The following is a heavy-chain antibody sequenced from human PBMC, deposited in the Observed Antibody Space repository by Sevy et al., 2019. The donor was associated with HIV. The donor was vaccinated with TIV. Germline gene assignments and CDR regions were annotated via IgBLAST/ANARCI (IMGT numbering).Heavy chain of an antibody. CDR2: ISGTGDYK. CDR1: GFTFSNFA. V-gene: IGHV3-23*01. Sequence: GGSLRLSCAASGFTFSNFAMGWVRQAPGKGLDWISVISGTGDYKYYADSGKGRFTISKDNSKNTLSLQRNSLSAEDTAICYCAKKMGGGSGMAFLVDYWGQGTLVTVSS. J-gene: IGHJ4*02. CDR3: AKKMGGGSGMAFLVDY. D-gene: IGHD5-18*01.